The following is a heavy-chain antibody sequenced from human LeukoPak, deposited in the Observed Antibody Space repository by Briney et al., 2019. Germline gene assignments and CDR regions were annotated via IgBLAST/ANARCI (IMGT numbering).Heavy chain of an antibody. CDR2: IYYTGST. V-gene: IGHV4-59*08. Sequence: PSETLSLTCIVSGVSIRSYYWSWIRQPPGKGLEWIGYIYYTGSTSYNPSLKSRVTMSLDTSKIQFSLKLSSVTAADTAVYYCANYDGAPRYWGQGTLVTVSS. CDR3: ANYDGAPRY. D-gene: IGHD3-22*01. CDR1: GVSIRSYY. J-gene: IGHJ4*02.